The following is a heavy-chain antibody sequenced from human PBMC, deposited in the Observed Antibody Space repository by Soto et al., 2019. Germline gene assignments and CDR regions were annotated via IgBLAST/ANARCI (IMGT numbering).Heavy chain of an antibody. Sequence: QVQRVQSGAEVKKPGSSVKVSCKASGGTFSSYAISWVRQAPGQGLEWMGGIIPIFGTANYAQKFQGRVTITADESTSTAYMELSSLRSDDTAVYYCARSRVTYYYDRSAFDIWGQGTMVTVSS. V-gene: IGHV1-69*01. J-gene: IGHJ3*02. CDR1: GGTFSSYA. CDR2: IIPIFGTA. CDR3: ARSRVTYYYDRSAFDI. D-gene: IGHD3-22*01.